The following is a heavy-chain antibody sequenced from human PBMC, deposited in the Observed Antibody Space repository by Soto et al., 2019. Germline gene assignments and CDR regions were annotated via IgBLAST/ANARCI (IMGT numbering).Heavy chain of an antibody. V-gene: IGHV3-23*01. D-gene: IGHD2-2*01. J-gene: IGHJ6*02. CDR2: IDDSGVST. Sequence: EVQLLESGGGLVQPGGSLRLSCAASGFTFSTYAMSWARQAPGKGLEWVAGIDDSGVSTYYADSVKGRLTISRDNSKNTLYRQMGSLRAADTAVYYCVKGQSSSWSQTGGMDVWGQGTTVTVSS. CDR3: VKGQSSSWSQTGGMDV. CDR1: GFTFSTYA.